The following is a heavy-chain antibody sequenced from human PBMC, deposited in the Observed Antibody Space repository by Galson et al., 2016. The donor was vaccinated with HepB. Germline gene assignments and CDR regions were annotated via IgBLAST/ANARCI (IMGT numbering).Heavy chain of an antibody. CDR3: TREHLQRRTGLDL. D-gene: IGHD6-25*01. V-gene: IGHV3-64*01. CDR1: GFTFGSHV. J-gene: IGHJ4*02. CDR2: ISYNVWTT. Sequence: LRLSCAASGFTFGSHVMHWVRQAPGKGLEYVSGISYNVWTTYYGNSVKGRFTISRDSSKDTLSLQLDSLRVEDAAVYYCTREHLQRRTGLDLWGRGTLVTVSS.